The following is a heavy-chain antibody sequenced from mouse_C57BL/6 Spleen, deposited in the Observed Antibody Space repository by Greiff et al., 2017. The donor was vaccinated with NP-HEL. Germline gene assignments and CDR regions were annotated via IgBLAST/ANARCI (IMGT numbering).Heavy chain of an antibody. CDR2: IYPGDGDT. CDR1: GYAFSSYW. D-gene: IGHD1-1*01. CDR3: ARWDYYGSSFIYYFDY. Sequence: QVQLQQSGAELVKPGASVKISCKASGYAFSSYWMNWVKQRPGKGLEWIGQIYPGDGDTNYNGKFKGKATLTADKSSSTAYMQLSSLTSEDSAVYFCARWDYYGSSFIYYFDYWGQGTTLTVSS. V-gene: IGHV1-80*01. J-gene: IGHJ2*01.